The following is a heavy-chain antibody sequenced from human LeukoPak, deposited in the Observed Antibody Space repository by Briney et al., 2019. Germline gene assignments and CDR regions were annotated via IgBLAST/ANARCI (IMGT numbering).Heavy chain of an antibody. CDR3: AREYGYDSYFDF. D-gene: IGHD5-12*01. Sequence: PGGSLRLSCAASGFTVSNNYMNWVRQAPGKGLEWVSLIYGGSSTNYADSVKGRFTISRDNAKNSLYLDMTSLRAEDTAVYYCAREYGYDSYFDFWGQGVLVSVSS. CDR2: IYGGSST. CDR1: GFTVSNNY. J-gene: IGHJ4*02. V-gene: IGHV3-53*01.